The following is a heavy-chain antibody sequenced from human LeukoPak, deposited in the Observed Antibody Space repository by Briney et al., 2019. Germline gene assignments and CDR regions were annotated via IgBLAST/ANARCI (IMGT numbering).Heavy chain of an antibody. V-gene: IGHV4-38-2*02. J-gene: IGHJ6*03. Sequence: GSLRLSCAASGFTFSDYYMSWIRQPPGKGLEWIGSIYYSGNTYYKPSLKSRVTISVDTSKNQFSLKLSSVTAADTAVYYCARDSTFCGGDCFPYYMDVWGKGTTVTVSS. CDR3: ARDSTFCGGDCFPYYMDV. CDR2: IYYSGNT. D-gene: IGHD2-21*02. CDR1: GFTFSDYY.